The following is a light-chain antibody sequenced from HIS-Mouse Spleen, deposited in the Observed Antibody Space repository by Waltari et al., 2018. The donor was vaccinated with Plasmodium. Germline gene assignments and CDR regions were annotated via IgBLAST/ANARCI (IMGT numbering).Light chain of an antibody. CDR2: GAS. CDR1: QSVRSN. Sequence: EIVMTQSPATRSVSPGERATLPCRASQSVRSNLAWYQQKPGQAPRLLIYGASTRATGIPARFSGSGSGTEFTLTISSMQSEDFAVYYCQQYNNWPPYTFGQGTKLEIK. CDR3: QQYNNWPPYT. V-gene: IGKV3-15*01. J-gene: IGKJ2*01.